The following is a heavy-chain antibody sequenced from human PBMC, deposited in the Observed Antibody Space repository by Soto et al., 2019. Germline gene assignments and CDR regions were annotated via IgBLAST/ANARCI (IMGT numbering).Heavy chain of an antibody. V-gene: IGHV4-31*03. CDR2: IYYSGST. J-gene: IGHJ4*02. D-gene: IGHD3-22*01. CDR1: GGSISSGGYY. Sequence: SETLSLTCTVSGGSISSGGYYWSWIRQHPGKGLEWIGYIYYSGSTYYNPSLKSRVTISVDTSKNQFSLKLSSVTAADTAVYYCARVGPSVYYYDSSGYRFDYWGQGTLVTVSS. CDR3: ARVGPSVYYYDSSGYRFDY.